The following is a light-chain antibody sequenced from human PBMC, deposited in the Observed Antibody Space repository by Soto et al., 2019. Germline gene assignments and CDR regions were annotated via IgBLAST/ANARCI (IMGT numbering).Light chain of an antibody. J-gene: IGLJ1*01. CDR1: SSDVGGYNY. V-gene: IGLV2-14*01. CDR3: NSYTSSSTLPYV. CDR2: DVS. Sequence: QSALTQPASVSGSPGQSITVSCTGTSSDVGGYNYVSWYQQHPGKAPKVMIYDVSKRPSGVSNRFSASKSGNTASLTISGLQAEDEADYYCNSYTSSSTLPYVFGTGTKLTVL.